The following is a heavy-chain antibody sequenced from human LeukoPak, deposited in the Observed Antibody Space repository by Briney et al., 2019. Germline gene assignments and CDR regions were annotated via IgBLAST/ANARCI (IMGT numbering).Heavy chain of an antibody. V-gene: IGHV4-34*01. CDR1: GDSVRTNNYY. D-gene: IGHD6-19*01. CDR3: ARARKQWLVLTGHYFDY. Sequence: SETLSLTCTVSGDSVRTNNYYWSWIRQPPGKGLEWIGEINHSGSTNYNPSLKSRVTISVDTSKNQFSLKLSPVTAADTAVYYCARARKQWLVLTGHYFDYWGQGTLVTVSS. J-gene: IGHJ4*02. CDR2: INHSGST.